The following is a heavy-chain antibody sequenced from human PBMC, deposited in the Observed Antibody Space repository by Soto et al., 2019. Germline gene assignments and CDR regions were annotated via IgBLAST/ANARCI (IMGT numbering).Heavy chain of an antibody. D-gene: IGHD4-17*01. CDR3: ARAFAPTVTTGFDY. CDR2: ISYDGSNK. J-gene: IGHJ4*02. V-gene: IGHV3-30-3*01. Sequence: HCVRQAPGKGLEWVAVISYDGSNKYYADSVNGRFTISRDNSKNTLYLQMNSLRAEDTAVYYCARAFAPTVTTGFDYWGQGTLVTVSS.